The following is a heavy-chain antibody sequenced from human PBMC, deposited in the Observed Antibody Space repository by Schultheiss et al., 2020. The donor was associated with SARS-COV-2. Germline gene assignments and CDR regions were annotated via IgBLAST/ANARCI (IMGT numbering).Heavy chain of an antibody. D-gene: IGHD5-24*01. V-gene: IGHV4-4*02. CDR1: GGSISSSNW. Sequence: SETLSLTCAVSGGSISSSNWWSWVRQPPGKGLEWIGEIYHSGSTNYNPSLNNRVTISVDKSKNQFSLKLSSVTAADTAVYYCARLEMHRDYFDFWGQGILVTVSS. J-gene: IGHJ4*02. CDR2: IYHSGST. CDR3: ARLEMHRDYFDF.